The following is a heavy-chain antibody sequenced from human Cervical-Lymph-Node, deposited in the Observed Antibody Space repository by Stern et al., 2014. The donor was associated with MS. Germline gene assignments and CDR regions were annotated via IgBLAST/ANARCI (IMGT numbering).Heavy chain of an antibody. D-gene: IGHD1-1*01. CDR1: GYTFTNNW. J-gene: IGHJ6*02. V-gene: IGHV5-51*03. CDR2: IYPDDSDI. Sequence: VQLVQSGAEVKKPGESLKISCKGSGYTFTNNWIAWVRQMPGKGLEWMGIIYPDDSDIRYRPSLQGQVTISADKSISTAHLQWSSLKAADSAVYYCARPPPRRKWDDPNYGMDVWGQGTTVTVSS. CDR3: ARPPPRRKWDDPNYGMDV.